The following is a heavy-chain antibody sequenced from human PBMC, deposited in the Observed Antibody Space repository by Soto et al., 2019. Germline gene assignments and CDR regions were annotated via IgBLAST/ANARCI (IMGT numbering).Heavy chain of an antibody. J-gene: IGHJ3*02. CDR2: IGTAGDP. CDR3: ASAHTSGWYGSDAFGI. Sequence: PGGSLRFSCAASGFTFSSYDMHWVRQATGKGLEWVSAIGTAGDPYYPGSVKGRFTISRENAKNSLYLQMNSLRAGDTAVYYCASAHTSGWYGSDAFGIWGQGTRVTVAS. D-gene: IGHD6-19*01. CDR1: GFTFSSYD. V-gene: IGHV3-13*05.